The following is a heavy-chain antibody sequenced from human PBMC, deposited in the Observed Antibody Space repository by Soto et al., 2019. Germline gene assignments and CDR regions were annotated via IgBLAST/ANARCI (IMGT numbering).Heavy chain of an antibody. CDR1: GDSISDYFY. D-gene: IGHD2-15*01. J-gene: IGHJ4*02. CDR2: IYTDGTT. Sequence: QVQLQGSGPGQVKPSETLSLTYTVSGDSISDYFYWSWIRQPAGKGLEWIGRIYTDGTTKYNPSLKSRVTRALDKSKNQFSRRLSSVTAADTAGYYFAREVRGGFTGIFDQWGRGARVTVSS. V-gene: IGHV4-4*07. CDR3: AREVRGGFTGIFDQ.